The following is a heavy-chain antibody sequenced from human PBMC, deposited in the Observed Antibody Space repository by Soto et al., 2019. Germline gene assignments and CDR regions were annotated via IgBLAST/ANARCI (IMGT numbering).Heavy chain of an antibody. CDR1: GYTFTSYY. J-gene: IGHJ4*02. Sequence: ASVKVSCKASGYTFTSYYMHWVRQAPGQGLEWMGIVNPSGGSTSYAQKFQGRVTMTRDTSTSTVYMELSSLRSEDTAVYYCARSVVATAGLRRSSESDYWGQGTLGTVSS. D-gene: IGHD5-12*01. CDR3: ARSVVATAGLRRSSESDY. CDR2: VNPSGGST. V-gene: IGHV1-46*03.